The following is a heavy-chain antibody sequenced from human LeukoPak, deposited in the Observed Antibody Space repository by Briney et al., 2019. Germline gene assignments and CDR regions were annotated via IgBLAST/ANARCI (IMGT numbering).Heavy chain of an antibody. CDR1: GGSFSGYY. Sequence: SETLSLTCAVYGGSFSGYYWSWIRQPPGKGLEWIGEINHSGSTNYNPSLKSRVTISVDRSKNQFSLKLSSVTAADTAVYYCARESTHYDILTGYYTPDVFDIWGQGTMVTVSS. CDR3: ARESTHYDILTGYYTPDVFDI. V-gene: IGHV4-34*01. D-gene: IGHD3-9*01. CDR2: INHSGST. J-gene: IGHJ3*02.